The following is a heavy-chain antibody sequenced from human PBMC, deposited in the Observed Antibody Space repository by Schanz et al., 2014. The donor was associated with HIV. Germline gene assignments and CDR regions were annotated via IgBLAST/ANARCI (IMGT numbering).Heavy chain of an antibody. V-gene: IGHV3-30*03. CDR2: ISYDGSNK. J-gene: IGHJ5*02. CDR1: GFTFSTYG. D-gene: IGHD6-6*01. Sequence: QVQLVESGGGVVQPGRSLRLSCAASGFTFSTYGMHWVRQGPGKGLEWVAFISYDGSNKYYADSVKGRFTISRDNSKNTLYLQMNSLRAEDTAVYYCTRSGRWGSSPNPWWFDPWGQGTLVTVSS. CDR3: TRSGRWGSSPNPWWFDP.